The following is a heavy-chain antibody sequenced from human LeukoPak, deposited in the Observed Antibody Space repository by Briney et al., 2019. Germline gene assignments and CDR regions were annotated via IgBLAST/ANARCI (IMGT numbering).Heavy chain of an antibody. CDR2: IWYDGSNK. V-gene: IGHV3-33*01. CDR1: GFTFSSYG. J-gene: IGHJ4*02. CDR3: ARAAGGVEVAGDIDN. D-gene: IGHD6-19*01. Sequence: GGSLRLSCAASGFTFSSYGMHWVRQAPGKGLEWVAVIWYDGSNKYYADSVKGRFTISRDNSKNTLYLQMNSLRAEDTAVYYCARAAGGVEVAGDIDNWGQGTLVTVSS.